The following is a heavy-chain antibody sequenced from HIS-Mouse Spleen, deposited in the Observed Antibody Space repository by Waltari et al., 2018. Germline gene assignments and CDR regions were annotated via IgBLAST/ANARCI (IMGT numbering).Heavy chain of an antibody. Sequence: QVQLQQWGAGLLKPSETLSLTCAVYGGSFSGYYWSWIRQPPGKGLEWIGEINHSGSTNYNPSLKSRVTISVDTSKNQFSLKLSSVTAADTAVYYCARGRTVLVDYWGQGTLVTVSS. CDR3: ARGRTVLVDY. D-gene: IGHD4-4*01. CDR1: GGSFSGYY. J-gene: IGHJ4*02. V-gene: IGHV4-34*01. CDR2: INHSGST.